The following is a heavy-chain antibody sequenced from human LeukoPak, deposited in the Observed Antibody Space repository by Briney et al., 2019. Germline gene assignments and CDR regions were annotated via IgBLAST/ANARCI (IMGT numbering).Heavy chain of an antibody. D-gene: IGHD3-3*01. CDR1: GGSISSGNYF. CDR3: ARSPLEYDFWSGRHYYFDY. Sequence: SETLSLTCTVSGGSISSGNYFWSWIRQPAGKGLEWIGRIYTSGSTNYNPSLKSRVTISVDTSKNQFSLKLSSVTAADTAVYYCARSPLEYDFWSGRHYYFDYWGQGTLVTVSS. CDR2: IYTSGST. J-gene: IGHJ4*02. V-gene: IGHV4-61*02.